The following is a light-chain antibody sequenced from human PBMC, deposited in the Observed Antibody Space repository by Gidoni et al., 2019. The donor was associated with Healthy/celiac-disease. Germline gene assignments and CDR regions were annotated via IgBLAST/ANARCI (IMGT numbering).Light chain of an antibody. Sequence: DIQMTQSPSSLSASVGDRVTITCRASQSISSCLNWYQQKPGKAPKLLIYAASSLQSGVPSRFSGSGSGTDFTLTISSLQPEDFSTYYCQQSYSISFTFGPGTKVDIK. CDR2: AAS. J-gene: IGKJ3*01. V-gene: IGKV1-39*01. CDR3: QQSYSISFT. CDR1: QSISSC.